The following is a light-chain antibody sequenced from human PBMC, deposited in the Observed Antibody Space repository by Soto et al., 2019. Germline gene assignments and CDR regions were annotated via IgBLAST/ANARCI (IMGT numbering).Light chain of an antibody. Sequence: EIVMTQSPATLSVSPGESVTLSCRASQSIRDNLAWLQQKFGQAPRLLIYGASIRATGIPARFSGSGSGTEFTLTISSLQSEDFVVYYCQHYDTWPPWTFGQGTKVEI. CDR1: QSIRDN. V-gene: IGKV3-15*01. CDR3: QHYDTWPPWT. J-gene: IGKJ1*01. CDR2: GAS.